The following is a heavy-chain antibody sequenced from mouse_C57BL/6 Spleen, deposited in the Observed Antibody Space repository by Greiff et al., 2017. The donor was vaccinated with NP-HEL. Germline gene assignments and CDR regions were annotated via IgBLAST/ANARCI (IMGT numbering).Heavy chain of an antibody. D-gene: IGHD4-1*01. Sequence: EVQLQESGGDLVKPGGSLKLSCAASGFTFSSYGMSWVRQTPDKRLEWVATISSGGSYTYYPDSVKGRFTISRDNAKNTLYLQMSSLKSEDTAMYYCAREGTGTGDFDYWGQGTTLTVSS. CDR2: ISSGGSYT. V-gene: IGHV5-6*01. J-gene: IGHJ2*01. CDR1: GFTFSSYG. CDR3: AREGTGTGDFDY.